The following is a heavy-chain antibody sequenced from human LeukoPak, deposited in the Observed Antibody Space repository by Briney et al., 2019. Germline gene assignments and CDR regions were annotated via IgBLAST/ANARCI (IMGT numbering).Heavy chain of an antibody. Sequence: KVSCKASGYTFTSYWIGWVRQMPGKGLEWMGIIYPGDSDTRYSPSFQGQVTISADKSISTAYLQWSSLKASDTAMYYCARPSTARGVDYWGQGTLVTVSS. CDR2: IYPGDSDT. D-gene: IGHD5-18*01. CDR1: GYTFTSYW. V-gene: IGHV5-51*01. CDR3: ARPSTARGVDY. J-gene: IGHJ4*02.